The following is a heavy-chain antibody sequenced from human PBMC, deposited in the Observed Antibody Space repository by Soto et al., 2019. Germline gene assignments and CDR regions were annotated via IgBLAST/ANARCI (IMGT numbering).Heavy chain of an antibody. D-gene: IGHD2-21*02. CDR3: AKTGGDCHFFFAMDV. Sequence: QVQLVESGGGVVQPGRSLRLSCAASGFTLSNYGMYWVRQAPGKGLEWMAVISYDGISKYYADSVKGRFTISRDSSKHTLYLQMNSLRIEDTAVYYCAKTGGDCHFFFAMDVWGLATTVTVSS. CDR2: ISYDGISK. CDR1: GFTLSNYG. J-gene: IGHJ6*02. V-gene: IGHV3-30*18.